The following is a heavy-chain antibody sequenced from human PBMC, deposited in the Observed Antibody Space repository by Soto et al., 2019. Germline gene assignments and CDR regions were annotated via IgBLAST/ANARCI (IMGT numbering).Heavy chain of an antibody. CDR3: ARDPYYYDTSGYYY. CDR1: GFTFSSYS. CDR2: ISSSSSYI. V-gene: IGHV3-21*01. Sequence: EVQLVESGGGLVKPGGSLRLSCAASGFTFSSYSMHWVRQAPGKGLAWVSSISSSSSYIYYADSVKGRFTISRDNANNSLYRQMNSLRAEDTAVYYCARDPYYYDTSGYYYWGQGTLVTVSS. J-gene: IGHJ4*02. D-gene: IGHD3-22*01.